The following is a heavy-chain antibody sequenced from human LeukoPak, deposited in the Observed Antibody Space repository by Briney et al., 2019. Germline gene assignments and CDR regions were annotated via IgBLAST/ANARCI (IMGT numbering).Heavy chain of an antibody. J-gene: IGHJ5*02. CDR3: ARQPTYYRNWFDP. Sequence: KPSETLSLTCAVYGGSFSGYYWSWIRQPPGKGLEWIGEINHSGSTNYNPSLKSRVTISVDTSKNQFSLKLSSVTAADTAVYYCARQPTYYRNWFDPWGQGTLVTVSS. D-gene: IGHD3-22*01. CDR1: GGSFSGYY. V-gene: IGHV4-34*01. CDR2: INHSGST.